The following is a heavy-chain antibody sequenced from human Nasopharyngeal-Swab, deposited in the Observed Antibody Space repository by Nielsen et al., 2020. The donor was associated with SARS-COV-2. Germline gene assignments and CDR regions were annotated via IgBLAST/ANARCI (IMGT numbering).Heavy chain of an antibody. CDR2: IYYSGST. D-gene: IGHD4-23*01. V-gene: IGHV4-59*01. CDR3: ARDKVTVDYYYGMDV. Sequence: RQATGKGPEWIGYIYYSGSTNYNPSLKSRVTISVDTSKNQFSLKLSSVTAADTAVYYCARDKVTVDYYYGMDVWGQGTTVTVSS. J-gene: IGHJ6*02.